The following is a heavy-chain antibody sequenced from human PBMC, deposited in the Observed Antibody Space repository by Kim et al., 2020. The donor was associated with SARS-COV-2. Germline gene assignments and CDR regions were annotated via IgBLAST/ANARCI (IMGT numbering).Heavy chain of an antibody. CDR3: ARVKAATIGAFDI. J-gene: IGHJ3*02. Sequence: YAGSVTGRLPVTRDNSKNALYLQMNSLRAADTAVYYCARVKAATIGAFDIWGQGTMVTVSS. V-gene: IGHV3-33*01. D-gene: IGHD5-12*01.